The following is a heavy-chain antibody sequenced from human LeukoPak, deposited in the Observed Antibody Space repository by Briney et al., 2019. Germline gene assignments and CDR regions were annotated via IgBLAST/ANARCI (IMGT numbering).Heavy chain of an antibody. CDR1: GFTFSDYH. CDR3: ARDPSVAGTPWFGP. Sequence: GGSLRLSCAASGFTFSDYHMSWIRQAPGKGLEWVSHITTSGSYTKYADSVKGRFTISRDNAKNSLYLQMNSLRAEDTAVYYCARDPSVAGTPWFGPWGQGTLVTVSS. J-gene: IGHJ5*02. D-gene: IGHD6-19*01. V-gene: IGHV3-11*05. CDR2: ITTSGSYT.